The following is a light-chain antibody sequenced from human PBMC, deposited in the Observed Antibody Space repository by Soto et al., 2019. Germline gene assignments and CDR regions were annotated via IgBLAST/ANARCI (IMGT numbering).Light chain of an antibody. CDR3: QLYGTSPKP. J-gene: IGKJ1*01. CDR1: QTVSSNY. Sequence: EIVLTQSPGTLSLSPGERATLSCGASQTVSSNYLAWYQQIPGQAPRLLIYAASTRATGIPDRFSGSGSGTDFTLSISRLEPEDFAVYYCQLYGTSPKPFGQGTKVDIK. CDR2: AAS. V-gene: IGKV3-20*01.